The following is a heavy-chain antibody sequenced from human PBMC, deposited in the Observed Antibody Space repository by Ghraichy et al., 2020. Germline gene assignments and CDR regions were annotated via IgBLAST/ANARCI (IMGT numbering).Heavy chain of an antibody. Sequence: GESLNISCKGSGYSFTSYWIGWVRQMPGKGLEWMGFIYPGDSDTRYSPSFQGQVTISADKSISTTYLQWSSLKASDTAMYYCARLGGSYYNWFDPWGQGTLVTVSS. D-gene: IGHD1-26*01. CDR3: ARLGGSYYNWFDP. CDR1: GYSFTSYW. V-gene: IGHV5-51*01. J-gene: IGHJ5*02. CDR2: IYPGDSDT.